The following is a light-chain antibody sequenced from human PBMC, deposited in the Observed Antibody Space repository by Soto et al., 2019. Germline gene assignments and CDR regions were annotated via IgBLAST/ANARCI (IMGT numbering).Light chain of an antibody. CDR3: SSYTSSTTLI. V-gene: IGLV2-14*01. Sequence: QSVLTQPASLSGSPGQSITISCSGTSSDVGGYNYVSWYQQHPGKAPKLMMYEVTNRPSGVSDRFSGSKSGNTASLTISGLQAEDEADYFCSSYTSSTTLIFGGGTKLTVL. CDR2: EVT. CDR1: SSDVGGYNY. J-gene: IGLJ2*01.